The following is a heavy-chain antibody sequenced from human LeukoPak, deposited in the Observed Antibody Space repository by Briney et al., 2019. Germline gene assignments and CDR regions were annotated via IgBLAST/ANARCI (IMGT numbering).Heavy chain of an antibody. D-gene: IGHD3-16*02. Sequence: SETLSLTCAVYGGSFSGYYWNWIRQPPGKGLEWIGEINHSGSTNYNPSLKSRVTISVDTSKNQFSLKLSSVTAADTAVYYCARGGRDYVWGSYRYKGCFHYWGQGTLVTVSS. CDR2: INHSGST. V-gene: IGHV4-34*01. J-gene: IGHJ4*02. CDR1: GGSFSGYY. CDR3: ARGGRDYVWGSYRYKGCFHY.